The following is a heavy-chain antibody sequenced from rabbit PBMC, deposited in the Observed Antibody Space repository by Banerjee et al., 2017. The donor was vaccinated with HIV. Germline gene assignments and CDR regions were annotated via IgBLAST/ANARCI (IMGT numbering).Heavy chain of an antibody. CDR1: GFSFSNKYV. CDR2: IYAGGSDNT. CDR3: ASGYSDVYFNL. V-gene: IGHV1S40*01. J-gene: IGHJ4*01. D-gene: IGHD1-1*01. Sequence: GGSLTITCTASGFSFSNKYVMCWVRQAPGKGLEWIACIYAGGSDNTYYASWANGRFTVSKTSSTTVTLQMTSLTAADTATYFCASGYSDVYFNLWGQGTLVTVS.